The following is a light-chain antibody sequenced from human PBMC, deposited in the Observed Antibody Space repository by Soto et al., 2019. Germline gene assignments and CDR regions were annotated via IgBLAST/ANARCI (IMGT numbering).Light chain of an antibody. CDR3: SSYTSSIYV. CDR2: DVS. J-gene: IGLJ1*01. V-gene: IGLV2-14*01. CDR1: SSDVGGYNY. Sequence: QSVLTQPASVSGSPGQSITISCTGTSSDVGGYNYVSWYQQHPGKAPKLMIYDVSNRPSGASNRFSGSKSGNTASLTISGLQAEDEADYYCSSYTSSIYVFGTGTKVT.